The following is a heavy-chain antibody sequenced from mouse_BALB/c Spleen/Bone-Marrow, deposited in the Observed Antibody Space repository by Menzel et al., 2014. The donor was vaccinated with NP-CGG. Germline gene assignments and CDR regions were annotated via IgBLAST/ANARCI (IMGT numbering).Heavy chain of an antibody. J-gene: IGHJ1*01. CDR2: ILPGSGST. CDR1: GYTFSSYW. V-gene: IGHV1-9*01. CDR3: ATMITDWYFDV. D-gene: IGHD2-4*01. Sequence: VQLQQSGAELMKPGASVKISCKATGYTFSSYWIEWVKQRPGHGLEWIGEILPGSGSTNYNEKFKGKATFTADTSSNTAYMQLSSLTSEDSAVYYCATMITDWYFDVWGAGTTVTVSS.